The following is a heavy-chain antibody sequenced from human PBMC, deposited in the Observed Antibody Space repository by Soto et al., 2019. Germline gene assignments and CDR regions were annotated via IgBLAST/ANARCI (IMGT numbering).Heavy chain of an antibody. CDR3: ARGIFHDFWSGYYLLGYYYYYMDV. Sequence: ASVKVSCKASGYTFTSYDINWVRQATGQGLEWMGWMNPNSGNTGYAQKFQGRVTMTRNTSISTAYMELSSLRSEDTAVYYCARGIFHDFWSGYYLLGYYYYYMDVWGQGNLVTVSS. CDR2: MNPNSGNT. V-gene: IGHV1-8*01. D-gene: IGHD3-3*01. J-gene: IGHJ6*03. CDR1: GYTFTSYD.